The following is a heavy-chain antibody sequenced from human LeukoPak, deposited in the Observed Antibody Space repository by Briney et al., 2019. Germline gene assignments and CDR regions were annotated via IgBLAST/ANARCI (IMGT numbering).Heavy chain of an antibody. CDR1: GGSISSSSYY. J-gene: IGHJ3*02. Sequence: SETLSLTCTVSGGSISSSSYYWGWIRQPPGKGLEWIGSIYYSGSTNYNPSLKSRVTISVDTSKNQFSLKLSSVTAADTAVYYCARGGYYYGSSGPNDAFDIWGQGTMVTVSS. V-gene: IGHV4-39*07. D-gene: IGHD3-22*01. CDR2: IYYSGST. CDR3: ARGGYYYGSSGPNDAFDI.